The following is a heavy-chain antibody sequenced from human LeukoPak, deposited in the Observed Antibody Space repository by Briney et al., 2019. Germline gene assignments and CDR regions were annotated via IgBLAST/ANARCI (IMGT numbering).Heavy chain of an antibody. J-gene: IGHJ3*02. CDR2: INWKGGST. D-gene: IGHD4-17*01. CDR1: GFTFDDYG. Sequence: PGGSLRLSCAASGFTFDDYGMSWVRQAPGKGLEWVSGINWKGGSTGYADSVKGRFTISRDNAKNSLYLQMNSLRAEDTALYYCARAHLRASAFDIWGQGTMVTVSS. CDR3: ARAHLRASAFDI. V-gene: IGHV3-20*04.